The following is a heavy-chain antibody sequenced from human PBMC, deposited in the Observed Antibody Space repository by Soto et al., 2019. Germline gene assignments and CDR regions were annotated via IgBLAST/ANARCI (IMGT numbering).Heavy chain of an antibody. J-gene: IGHJ5*02. Sequence: SETLSLTCDVSGYAISSGFYWAWIRQPPGKRLEAIGNIYHTGTSYYNASLSSRVAMSIHTSNYHSSLRLRSVTATDTAVFYCAPVRSVGMSGPPGDTWDQEALVAVSS. CDR1: GYAISSGFY. V-gene: IGHV4-38-2*01. CDR2: IYHTGTS. D-gene: IGHD2-15*01. CDR3: APVRSVGMSGPPGDT.